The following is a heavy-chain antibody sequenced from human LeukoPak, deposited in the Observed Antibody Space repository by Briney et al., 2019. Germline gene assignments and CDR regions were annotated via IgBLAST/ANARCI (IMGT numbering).Heavy chain of an antibody. V-gene: IGHV4-39*01. CDR2: IYYSGST. CDR3: ARLACTNGVCLLRGAPPYYYGMDV. D-gene: IGHD2-8*01. Sequence: SETLSLTCTVSGGSISSSSYYWGWIRQPPGKGLEWIGSIYYSGSTYYNPSLKSRVTISVDTSKNQFSLKLSSVTAADTAVYYCARLACTNGVCLLRGAPPYYYGMDVWGQGTTVTVSS. CDR1: GGSISSSSYY. J-gene: IGHJ6*02.